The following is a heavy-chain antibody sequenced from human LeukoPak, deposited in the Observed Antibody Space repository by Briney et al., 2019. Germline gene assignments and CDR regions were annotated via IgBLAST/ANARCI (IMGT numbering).Heavy chain of an antibody. V-gene: IGHV1-2*02. J-gene: IGHJ4*02. CDR3: ARDLAAYSSSWSPHFDY. CDR1: GYTFTSYY. CDR2: INPNSGGT. Sequence: APVKVSCKASGYTFTSYYMHWVRQAPGQGLEWMGWINPNSGGTNYAQKFQGRVTMTRDTSISTAYMELSRLRSDDTAVYYCARDLAAYSSSWSPHFDYWGQGTLVTVSS. D-gene: IGHD6-13*01.